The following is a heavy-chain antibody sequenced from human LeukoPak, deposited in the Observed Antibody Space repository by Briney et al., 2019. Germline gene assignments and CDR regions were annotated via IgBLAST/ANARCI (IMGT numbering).Heavy chain of an antibody. CDR2: IYYSGST. V-gene: IGHV4-39*06. Sequence: SETLSLTCTVSGGSISSSSYYWGWIRQPPGKGLEWIGSIYYSGSTYYNPSLKSRVTISVDTSKNQFPLKLSSVTAADTAVYYCATYYDFWSGPHADYWGQGTLVTVSS. D-gene: IGHD3-3*01. J-gene: IGHJ4*02. CDR3: ATYYDFWSGPHADY. CDR1: GGSISSSSYY.